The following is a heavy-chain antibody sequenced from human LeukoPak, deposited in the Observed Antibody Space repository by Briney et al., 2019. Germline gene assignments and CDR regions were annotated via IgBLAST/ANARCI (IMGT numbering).Heavy chain of an antibody. Sequence: GASVKVSCKASGGTFSSYAISWVRQAPGQGLEWMGGIIPIFGTANYAQKFQGRVTITADESTSTAYMELSSLRSEDTAVYYCARELIVGATYYYYGMDVWGQGTPVTVSS. CDR3: ARELIVGATYYYYGMDV. CDR1: GGTFSSYA. CDR2: IIPIFGTA. J-gene: IGHJ6*02. V-gene: IGHV1-69*13. D-gene: IGHD1-26*01.